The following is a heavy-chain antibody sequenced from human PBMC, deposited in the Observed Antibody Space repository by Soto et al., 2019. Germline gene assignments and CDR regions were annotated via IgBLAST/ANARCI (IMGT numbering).Heavy chain of an antibody. V-gene: IGHV1-69*01. CDR2: ITPLFETT. D-gene: IGHD4-17*01. CDR3: ARGYGGYFDD. J-gene: IGHJ4*02. Sequence: QVQLVQSGPEVKKPGTSVKVSCKASGVTVNRFAVTWVRQAPGQGFQWLGGITPLFETTYHAQNFQGRATITADESTTTSYLELRGLASEDTAVYYCARGYGGYFDDWGQGTLVIVSS. CDR1: GVTVNRFA.